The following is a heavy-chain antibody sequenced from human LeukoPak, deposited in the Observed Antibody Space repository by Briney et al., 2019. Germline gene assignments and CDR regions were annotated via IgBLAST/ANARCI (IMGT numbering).Heavy chain of an antibody. J-gene: IGHJ4*02. D-gene: IGHD2-15*01. CDR3: ARARIFGY. Sequence: SETLSLTCAVYGGSFSGYYWSWIRQPPGKGLEWIGEINHSGSTNYNPSLKSRVTISVDTSKNQFSLKLSSVTAADTAVYYCARARIFGYWGQGTLVTVSS. V-gene: IGHV4-34*01. CDR2: INHSGST. CDR1: GGSFSGYY.